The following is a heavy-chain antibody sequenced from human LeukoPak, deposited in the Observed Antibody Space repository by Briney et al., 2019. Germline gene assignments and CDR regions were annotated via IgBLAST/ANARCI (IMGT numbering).Heavy chain of an antibody. CDR2: IYYSGST. D-gene: IGHD3-10*01. Sequence: SETLSLTCXGXXXSISSSSYYWGRIRQPPGKGLEWIGSIYYSGSTYYNPSLKSRVTISVDTSKNQFSLKLSSVTAADTAVYYCASYAMVRGVTGGWYWGQGTLVTVSS. V-gene: IGHV4-39*01. J-gene: IGHJ4*02. CDR1: XXSISSSSYY. CDR3: ASYAMVRGVTGGWY.